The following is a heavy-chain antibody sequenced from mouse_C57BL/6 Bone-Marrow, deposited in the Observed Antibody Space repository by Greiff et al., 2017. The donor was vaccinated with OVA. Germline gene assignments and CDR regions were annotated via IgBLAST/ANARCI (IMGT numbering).Heavy chain of an antibody. J-gene: IGHJ3*01. CDR2: IYPGSGST. Sequence: QVQLQQPGAELVKPGASVKMSCKASGYTFTSYWLTWVKQRPGQGLEWIGDIYPGSGSTNYNEKFKSKATLTVDTSSSTAYMQLSSLTSEDSAVYYCAREWFYYDSSWFAYWGQGTLVTVSA. CDR1: GYTFTSYW. V-gene: IGHV1-55*01. D-gene: IGHD2-4*01. CDR3: AREWFYYDSSWFAY.